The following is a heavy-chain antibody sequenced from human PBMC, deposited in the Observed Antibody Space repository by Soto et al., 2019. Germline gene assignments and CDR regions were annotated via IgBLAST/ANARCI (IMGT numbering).Heavy chain of an antibody. V-gene: IGHV3-11*03. CDR1: GFTFSDYY. J-gene: IGHJ3*02. D-gene: IGHD3-22*01. CDR3: ARSPNYYYSSGYYGAFYI. Sequence: PGGSLRLSCAASGFTFSDYYMSWIRQAPGKGLEWVSYISSSSSYTNYADSVKGRFTISRDNAKNSLYLQMNSLRAEDTAVYYCARSPNYYYSSGYYGAFYIWGQGTMVPVSS. CDR2: ISSSSSYT.